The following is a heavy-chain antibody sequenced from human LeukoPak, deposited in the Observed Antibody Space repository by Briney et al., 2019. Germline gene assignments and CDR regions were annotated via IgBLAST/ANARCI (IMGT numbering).Heavy chain of an antibody. J-gene: IGHJ4*02. Sequence: PGGSLRVSCAASGFTFSSYSMHWVRQAPGKGLLWVSRIKSDGSTTTYADSVKARFPISRANAKNTLNLEMNSLRAADCAAYYCAKVVVTYFDYWGQGPLVTVSS. CDR2: IKSDGSTT. CDR1: GFTFSSYS. D-gene: IGHD2-21*01. CDR3: AKVVVTYFDY. V-gene: IGHV3-74*01.